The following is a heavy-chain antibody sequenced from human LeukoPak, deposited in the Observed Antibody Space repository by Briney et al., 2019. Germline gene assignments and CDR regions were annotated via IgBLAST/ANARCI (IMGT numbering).Heavy chain of an antibody. CDR1: GFSFSSYG. CDR2: ISGSGGTT. J-gene: IGHJ4*02. V-gene: IGHV3-23*01. Sequence: PGGSLRLSCAASGFSFSSYGMSWVRQAPGKGLEWVLGISGSGGTTYYADSVKGRFTISRDNSKNTVYLQMNSLRAEDTAVYYCARDQGGVGYWGQGTLVTVSS. D-gene: IGHD3-16*01. CDR3: ARDQGGVGY.